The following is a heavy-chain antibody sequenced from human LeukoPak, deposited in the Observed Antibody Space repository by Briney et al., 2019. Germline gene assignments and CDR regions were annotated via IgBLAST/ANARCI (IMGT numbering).Heavy chain of an antibody. V-gene: IGHV4-39*01. Sequence: SETLSLTCTVSGGSISSSYYYWGWIRQPPGKGLEWIGTIYYSGSTYYNPSLKSRVTISIDTSENQFSLKLSSVTAADTAVYYCATTPALAVAGTLDPKEWGQGTLVTVSS. CDR1: GGSISSSYYY. D-gene: IGHD6-19*01. J-gene: IGHJ4*02. CDR3: ATTPALAVAGTLDPKE. CDR2: IYYSGST.